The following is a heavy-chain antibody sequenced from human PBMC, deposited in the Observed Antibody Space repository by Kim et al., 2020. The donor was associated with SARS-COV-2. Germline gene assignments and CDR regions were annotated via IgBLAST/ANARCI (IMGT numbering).Heavy chain of an antibody. D-gene: IGHD2-15*01. CDR1: GFTFTSYW. CDR2: INSDGSST. J-gene: IGHJ5*02. V-gene: IGHV3-74*01. CDR3: ARNRPADCSGGSCLNWFDP. Sequence: GGSLRLSCAASGFTFTSYWMHWVRQAPGKGLVWVSRINSDGSSTTYADSVKGRFTISRDNAKNTLYLQMKSLGAEDTAVYFCARNRPADCSGGSCLNWFDPWGQGTLVTVSS.